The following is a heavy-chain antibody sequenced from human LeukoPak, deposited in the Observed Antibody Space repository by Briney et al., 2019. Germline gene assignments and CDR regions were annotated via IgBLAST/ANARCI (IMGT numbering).Heavy chain of an antibody. J-gene: IGHJ4*02. D-gene: IGHD3-10*01. CDR2: ISSSGSTI. CDR1: GFTFSDCY. Sequence: KPGGSLRLSCAASGFTFSDCYMSWIRQAPGKGLEWVSYISSSGSTIYYADSVKGRFTISRDNAKNSLYLQMNSLRAEDTAVYYCVREDQYYYGSGSYYSSLDYWGQGTLVTVSS. CDR3: VREDQYYYGSGSYYSSLDY. V-gene: IGHV3-11*01.